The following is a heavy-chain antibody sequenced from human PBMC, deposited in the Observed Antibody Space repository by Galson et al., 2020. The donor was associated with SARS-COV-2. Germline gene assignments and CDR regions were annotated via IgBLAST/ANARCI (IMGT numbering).Heavy chain of an antibody. V-gene: IGHV1-2*02. J-gene: IGHJ4*02. Sequence: ASVKVSCKASGYTFTGYYMHWVRQAPGQGLEWMGCINPNSGGTNYAQKFQGRVTMTRDTSISTAYMELSRLRSDDTAVYYCAREDYDSSGYHFTLVDYWGQGTLVTVSS. CDR2: INPNSGGT. D-gene: IGHD3-22*01. CDR3: AREDYDSSGYHFTLVDY. CDR1: GYTFTGYY.